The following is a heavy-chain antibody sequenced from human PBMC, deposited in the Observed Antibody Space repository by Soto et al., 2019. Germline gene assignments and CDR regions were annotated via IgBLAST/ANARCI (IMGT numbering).Heavy chain of an antibody. CDR1: GGTFSSYA. CDR2: IIPIFGTA. V-gene: IGHV1-69*06. D-gene: IGHD3-22*01. J-gene: IGHJ4*02. CDR3: ARERSNNYYDSSGYFKFDY. Sequence: SVKVSCKSSGGTFSSYAISWVRQAPGQGLEWMGGIIPIFGTANYAQKFQGRVTITADKSTSTAYMELSSLRSEDTAVYYCARERSNNYYDSSGYFKFDYWGQGTLVTVSS.